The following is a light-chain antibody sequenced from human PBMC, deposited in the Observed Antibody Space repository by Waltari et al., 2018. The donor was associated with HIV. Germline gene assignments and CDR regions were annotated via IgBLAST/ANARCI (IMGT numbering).Light chain of an antibody. J-gene: IGKJ1*01. V-gene: IGKV4-1*01. CDR1: HSDLHIPSNKNY. CDR3: QQYYNNPWT. CDR2: WAS. Sequence: DFGVTQSPDSLAVSLGERASFNCSSSHSDLHIPSNKNYLALYQQRPGQPPTLLIYWASIRVSGVPDRFRGRGSCTDFTLTISRLHAEYVAVYFCQQYYNNPWTFGQGTKVEIK.